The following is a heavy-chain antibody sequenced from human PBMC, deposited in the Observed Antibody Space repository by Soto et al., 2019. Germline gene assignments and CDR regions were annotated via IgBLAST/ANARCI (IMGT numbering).Heavy chain of an antibody. D-gene: IGHD4-17*01. V-gene: IGHV3-74*01. CDR3: TKDTFGDRDS. CDR1: EFTFRHYW. J-gene: IGHJ4*02. CDR2: INPDGTTT. Sequence: EVHLVESGGGLVQPGGSLRLSCADSEFTFRHYWMHWVRQAPGKGLVWVSRINPDGTTTNYADSVKGRFTISRDNAKNTLYLQMNSLRGEDTAMYYCTKDTFGDRDSWGQGTLVTVSS.